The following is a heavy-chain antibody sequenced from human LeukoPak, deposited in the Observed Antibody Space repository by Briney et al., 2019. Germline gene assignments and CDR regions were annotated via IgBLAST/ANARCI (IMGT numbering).Heavy chain of an antibody. V-gene: IGHV3-53*01. D-gene: IGHD3-10*01. J-gene: IGHJ6*02. Sequence: PGGSLRLSCAASGFSVSSNYMSWVRQAPGKGLEWVSVIYSGGSTYYADSVKGRFTISRDNSKNTLYLQMNSLRAEDTAVYYCARGGFGEPMDVWGQGTTVTVSS. CDR1: GFSVSSNY. CDR3: ARGGFGEPMDV. CDR2: IYSGGST.